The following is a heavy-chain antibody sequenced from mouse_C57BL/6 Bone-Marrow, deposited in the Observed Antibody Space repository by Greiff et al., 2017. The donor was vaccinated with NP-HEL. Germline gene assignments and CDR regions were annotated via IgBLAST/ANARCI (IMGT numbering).Heavy chain of an antibody. Sequence: QVQLQQPGAELVMPGASVKLSCKASGSTFTSYWMHWVKQRPGQGLEWIGEIDPSDSSTNYNQKFKGNSTLTVAKSSSPAYMQLSSLTSEDSAVYYCARGGLTTVVADVDYWGQGTTLTVSS. CDR1: GSTFTSYW. J-gene: IGHJ2*01. CDR3: ARGGLTTVVADVDY. CDR2: IDPSDSST. V-gene: IGHV1-69*01. D-gene: IGHD1-1*01.